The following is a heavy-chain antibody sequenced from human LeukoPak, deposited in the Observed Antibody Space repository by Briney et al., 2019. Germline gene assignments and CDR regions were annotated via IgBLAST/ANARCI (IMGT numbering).Heavy chain of an antibody. D-gene: IGHD6-13*01. Sequence: GGSLRLSCAASGFTFSSYAVHWVPQAPGKGLEWVAVISYDGSNKYYADSVKGRFTISRDNSKNTLYLQMNSLRAEDTAVYYCAREPHCSCFDYWGQGTLVTVSS. J-gene: IGHJ4*02. CDR2: ISYDGSNK. CDR1: GFTFSSYA. V-gene: IGHV3-30*04. CDR3: AREPHCSCFDY.